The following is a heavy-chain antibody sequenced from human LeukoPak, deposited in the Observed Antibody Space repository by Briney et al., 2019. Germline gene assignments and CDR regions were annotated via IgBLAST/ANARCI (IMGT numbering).Heavy chain of an antibody. CDR2: IYYSGST. V-gene: IGHV4-39*01. Sequence: SETLSLTCTVSGGSISSSSYYWGWIRQPPGKGLEWIGSIYYSGSTYYNPSLKSRVTISVDTSKNQFSLKLSSVTAADTAVYYCATGWYSSSWYKFDYLGQGTLVTVSS. D-gene: IGHD6-13*01. J-gene: IGHJ4*02. CDR1: GGSISSSSYY. CDR3: ATGWYSSSWYKFDY.